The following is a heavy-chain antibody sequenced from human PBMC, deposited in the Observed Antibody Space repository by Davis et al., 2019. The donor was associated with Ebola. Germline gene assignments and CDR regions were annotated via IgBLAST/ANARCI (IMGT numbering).Heavy chain of an antibody. V-gene: IGHV1-46*01. Sequence: ASVKVSCKGPESTFTSHQVHWVRQAPGQGLEWMGTINPSGGITTYSQRFQGRVTMTADASTSTLYMDLISLGSEDTAVYYCARGRSGGYHSSPGAFDIWGQGTMVIVSS. CDR3: ARGRSGGYHSSPGAFDI. D-gene: IGHD1-26*01. CDR1: ESTFTSHQ. CDR2: INPSGGIT. J-gene: IGHJ3*02.